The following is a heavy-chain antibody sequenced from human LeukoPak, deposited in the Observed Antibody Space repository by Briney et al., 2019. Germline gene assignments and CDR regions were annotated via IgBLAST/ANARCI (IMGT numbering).Heavy chain of an antibody. Sequence: ASVKVSCKVSGYTLTEISLHWVRQAPGKGLEWMGGFDREDGETMYAQKFQGRVTMTEDTSADTAFMELSSLRSEDTAVYYCATVGYSYGAFDYWGQGTLVIVSS. CDR2: FDREDGET. CDR3: ATVGYSYGAFDY. D-gene: IGHD5-18*01. CDR1: GYTLTEIS. J-gene: IGHJ4*02. V-gene: IGHV1-24*01.